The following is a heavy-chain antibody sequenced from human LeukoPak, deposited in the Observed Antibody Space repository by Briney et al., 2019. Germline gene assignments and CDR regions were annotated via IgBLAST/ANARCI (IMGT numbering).Heavy chain of an antibody. V-gene: IGHV3-64*01. D-gene: IGHD1-1*01. Sequence: GGSLRLSCVASGFTFSSYAMHWVRQAPGKGLEYVSGISSNGGSTYYANSVKDRFNISRDNSKNTLYLQMGSLRAEDTAVYHCARAGRNDASLGMGVWGQGTTVTVSS. CDR1: GFTFSSYA. CDR2: ISSNGGST. CDR3: ARAGRNDASLGMGV. J-gene: IGHJ6*02.